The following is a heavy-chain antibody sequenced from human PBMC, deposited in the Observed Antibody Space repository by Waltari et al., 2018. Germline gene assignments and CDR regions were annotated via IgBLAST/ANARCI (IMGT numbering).Heavy chain of an antibody. CDR3: ARGISTMRDAFDI. CDR2: IYYSGST. V-gene: IGHV4-30-4*08. Sequence: QVQLQESGPGLVKPSETLSLTCAVSGYSISSGDYYWSWIRQPPGKGLEWIGYIYYSGSTYYNPSLKSRVTISVDTSKNQFSLKLSSVTAADTAVYYCARGISTMRDAFDIWGQGTMVTVSS. CDR1: GYSISSGDYY. J-gene: IGHJ3*02. D-gene: IGHD3-10*01.